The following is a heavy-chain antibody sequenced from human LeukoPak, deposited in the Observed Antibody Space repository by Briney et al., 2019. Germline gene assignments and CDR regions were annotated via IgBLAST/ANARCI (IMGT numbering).Heavy chain of an antibody. V-gene: IGHV4-30-2*01. CDR2: IYHTGSS. CDR3: ARVDKHPRAYYLLDY. D-gene: IGHD2-2*03. CDR1: GDSISSGGYY. Sequence: SETLSLTCTVSGDSISSGGYYWSWIRQPPGKGLEWIGYIYHTGSSYFNPSLKSRVTISVDRSNNQFSLKLNSVTAADTAVYYCARVDKHPRAYYLLDYWGQGTLVTVSS. J-gene: IGHJ4*02.